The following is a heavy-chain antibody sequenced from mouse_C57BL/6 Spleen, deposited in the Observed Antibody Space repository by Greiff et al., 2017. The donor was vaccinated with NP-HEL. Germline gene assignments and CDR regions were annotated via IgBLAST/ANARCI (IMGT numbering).Heavy chain of an antibody. J-gene: IGHJ2*01. V-gene: IGHV10-1*01. D-gene: IGHD2-4*01. CDR2: IRSKSNNYAT. Sequence: EVQGVESGGGLVQPKGSLKLSCAASGFSFNTYAMNWVRQAPGKGLEWVARIRSKSNNYATYYADSVKDRFTISRDDSESMLYLQMNNLKTEDTAMYYCVRQRDYDYGFDYWGQGTTLTVSS. CDR1: GFSFNTYA. CDR3: VRQRDYDYGFDY.